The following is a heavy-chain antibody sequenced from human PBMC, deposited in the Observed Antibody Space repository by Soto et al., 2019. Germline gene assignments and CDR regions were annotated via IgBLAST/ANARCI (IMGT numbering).Heavy chain of an antibody. CDR3: TKQLPSKKNQRRWADAFHI. CDR1: GFTFSNYA. J-gene: IGHJ3*02. D-gene: IGHD2-2*01. Sequence: EVRLLESGGGLVQPGGSLRLSCVASGFTFSNYAMSWVRQAPGKGLEWVSVVTGRSSSAYYADSVEGRFIISRDNSRNTLFLQMNSLGAVDTAVYDCTKQLPSKKNQRRWADAFHIWGQGTILTVSS. V-gene: IGHV3-23*01. CDR2: VTGRSSSA.